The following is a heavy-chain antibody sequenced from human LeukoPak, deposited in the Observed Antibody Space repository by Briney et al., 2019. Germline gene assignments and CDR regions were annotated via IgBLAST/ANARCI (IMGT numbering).Heavy chain of an antibody. CDR3: ARARGAVVPAAIAVYMDV. Sequence: GASVKVSCTASGYTFTIYGICRVRQAPGQGLEWMGWIRAYNGNTNNTQKLQGRVTMTGDSSTSRADMELRSLRYADTAVYYCARARGAVVPAAIAVYMDVWGKGTAVTVFS. CDR2: IRAYNGNT. J-gene: IGHJ6*03. V-gene: IGHV1-18*01. D-gene: IGHD2-2*02. CDR1: GYTFTIYG.